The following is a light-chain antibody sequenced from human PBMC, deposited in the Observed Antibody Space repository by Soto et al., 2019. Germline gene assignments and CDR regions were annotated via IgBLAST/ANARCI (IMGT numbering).Light chain of an antibody. J-gene: IGKJ4*01. CDR1: QSLSSSY. Sequence: PGERVTLSCRASQSLSSSYLTWYQQKPGQAPRLLIYGASTRATGIPARFSGSGSGTDFTLTISSLQPEDFAVYYCQQDYNLPTFGGGTKVEIK. CDR2: GAS. CDR3: QQDYNLPT. V-gene: IGKV3D-7*01.